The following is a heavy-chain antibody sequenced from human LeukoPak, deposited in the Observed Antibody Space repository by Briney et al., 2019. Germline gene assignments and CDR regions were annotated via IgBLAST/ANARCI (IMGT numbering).Heavy chain of an antibody. Sequence: SETLSLTCTVSGGSISSYYWGWIRQPPGKGLEWIGSIYYSGSTYYNPSLKSRVTISVDTSKNQFSLKLSSVTAADTAVYYCARRRYGYYYFDYWGQGTLVTVSS. V-gene: IGHV4-39*01. J-gene: IGHJ4*02. CDR2: IYYSGST. CDR3: ARRRYGYYYFDY. D-gene: IGHD5-18*01. CDR1: GGSISSYY.